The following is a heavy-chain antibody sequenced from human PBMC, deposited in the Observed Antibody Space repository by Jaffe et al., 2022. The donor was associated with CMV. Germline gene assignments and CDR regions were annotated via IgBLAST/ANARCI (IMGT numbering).Heavy chain of an antibody. CDR1: GFTVSSNY. D-gene: IGHD6-19*01. V-gene: IGHV3-53*02. CDR2: IYSGGST. Sequence: EVQLVETGGGLIQPGGSLRLSCAASGFTVSSNYMSWVRQAPGKGLEWVSVIYSGGSTYYADSVKGRFTISRDNSKNTLYLQMNSLRAEDTAVYYCAREPIAVAGEEGDYWGQGTLVTVSS. J-gene: IGHJ4*02. CDR3: AREPIAVAGEEGDY.